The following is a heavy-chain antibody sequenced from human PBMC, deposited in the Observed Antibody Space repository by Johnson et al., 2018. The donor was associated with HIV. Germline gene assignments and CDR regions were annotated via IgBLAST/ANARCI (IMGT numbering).Heavy chain of an antibody. CDR1: GFTFSSYG. Sequence: QVQLVESGGGVVQPGGSLRLSCAASGFTFSSYGMHWVRQAPGKGLEWVAFIRYDGSYKYYADSVKGRFTISRDNSKNTLYLQMHSLRAEDTAVYYCAKLTIWGVVPPNEGDAFDIWGQGTMVTVSS. D-gene: IGHD3-3*01. J-gene: IGHJ3*02. V-gene: IGHV3-30*02. CDR3: AKLTIWGVVPPNEGDAFDI. CDR2: IRYDGSYK.